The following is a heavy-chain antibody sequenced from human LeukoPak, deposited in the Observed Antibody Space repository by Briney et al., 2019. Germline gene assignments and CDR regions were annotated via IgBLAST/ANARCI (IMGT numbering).Heavy chain of an antibody. J-gene: IGHJ4*02. D-gene: IGHD7-27*01. CDR2: ISSDGGAM. V-gene: IGHV3-11*01. CDR1: GFTFSDYY. Sequence: GGSLRLSCAASGFTFSDYYMTWIRQAPGKGLEWVSSISSDGGAMYYADSVKGRFTVSRDNARNSLYLQMNSLSAEDTAVYFCARAALLTGGGYHFDSWGQGTLVTVSS. CDR3: ARAALLTGGGYHFDS.